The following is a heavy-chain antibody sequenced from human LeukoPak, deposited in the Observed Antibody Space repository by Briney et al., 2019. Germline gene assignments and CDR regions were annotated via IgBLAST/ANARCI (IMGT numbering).Heavy chain of an antibody. CDR2: IYYSGNT. CDR1: GGSISSSRYN. CDR3: ARRWDFGDFKH. V-gene: IGHV4-39*01. J-gene: IGHJ1*01. D-gene: IGHD3-10*01. Sequence: PSETPSLTCAVSGGSISSSRYNWGWIRQPPGKGLEWIGSIYYSGNTYYNPSLKSRLTISVDTSKNQFSLKLSSVTAADTAVYYCARRWDFGDFKHWGQGTLVTVSS.